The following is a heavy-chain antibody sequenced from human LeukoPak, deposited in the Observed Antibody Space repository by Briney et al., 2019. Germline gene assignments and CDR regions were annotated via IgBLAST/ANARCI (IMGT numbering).Heavy chain of an antibody. CDR3: ARSGIVDY. Sequence: SETLSLTCTVSGGSISSSSYYWGWIRQPPGKGLEWLGSIYYRGSTYYNPSLNSRVTISVDTSKNQFSLKLSSVTAADTAVYYCARSGIVDYWGQGTLVTVSS. CDR2: IYYRGST. V-gene: IGHV4-39*01. CDR1: GGSISSSSYY. D-gene: IGHD3-10*01. J-gene: IGHJ4*02.